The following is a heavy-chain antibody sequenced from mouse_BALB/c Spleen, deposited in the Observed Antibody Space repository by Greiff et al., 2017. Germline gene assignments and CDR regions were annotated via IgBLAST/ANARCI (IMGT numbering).Heavy chain of an antibody. V-gene: IGHV1S81*02. CDR2: INPSNGRT. CDR1: GYTFTSYW. CDR3: ARGGGNYVGRFAY. D-gene: IGHD2-1*01. J-gene: IGHJ3*01. Sequence: VQLQQSGAELVKPGASVKLSCKASGYTFTSYWMHWVKQRPGQGLEWIGEINPSNGRTNYNEKFKSKATLTVDKSSSTAYMQLSSLTSEDSAVYYCARGGGNYVGRFAYWGQGTLVTVSA.